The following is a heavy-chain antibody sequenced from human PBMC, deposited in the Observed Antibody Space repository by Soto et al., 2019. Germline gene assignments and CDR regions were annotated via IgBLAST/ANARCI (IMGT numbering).Heavy chain of an antibody. Sequence: AKVQVFSYAFGCTSISNDLYWWREATGQGLAWRVWIMSNSGTTGYAPKFKGRVTIAVNTSKNQLSMKLSSVTAEDTSVYYCARGRGMGATGRPWNAFDIWGEGTMVT. CDR1: GCTSISND. CDR2: IMSNSGTT. J-gene: IGHJ3*02. CDR3: ARGRGMGATGRPWNAFDI. D-gene: IGHD1-26*01. V-gene: IGHV1-8*01.